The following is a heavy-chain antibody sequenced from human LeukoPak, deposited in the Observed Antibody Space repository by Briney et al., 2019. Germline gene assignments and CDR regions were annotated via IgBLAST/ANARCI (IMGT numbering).Heavy chain of an antibody. CDR1: GFTFSSYS. CDR3: ARGGNGYSYGHFDY. Sequence: TGGSLRLSCAASGFTFSSYSMNWVRQAPGKGLEWDSSISSSSSYIYYADSVKGRFTISRDNAKNSLYLQMNSLRAEDTAVYYCARGGNGYSYGHFDYWGQGTLVTVSS. J-gene: IGHJ4*02. CDR2: ISSSSSYI. D-gene: IGHD5-18*01. V-gene: IGHV3-21*01.